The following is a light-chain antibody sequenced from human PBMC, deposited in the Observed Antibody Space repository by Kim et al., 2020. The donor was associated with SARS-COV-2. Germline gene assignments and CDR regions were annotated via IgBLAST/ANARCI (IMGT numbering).Light chain of an antibody. CDR2: QDT. J-gene: IGLJ3*02. V-gene: IGLV3-1*01. CDR3: QAWDSTSSWV. CDR1: RLGDKY. Sequence: SYELTQPPSVSVSPGQTASITCSGDRLGDKYTSWYQQKSGQPPILVIYQDTKRPSGIPERFSGSNSGNTATLTISGAQAMDEADYYCQAWDSTSSWVFGG.